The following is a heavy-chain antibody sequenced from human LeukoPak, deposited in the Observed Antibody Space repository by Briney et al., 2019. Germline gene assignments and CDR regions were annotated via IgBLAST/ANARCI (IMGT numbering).Heavy chain of an antibody. CDR2: INWNGGST. CDR3: ARERGGGDYTIFGVVSHFDY. J-gene: IGHJ4*02. CDR1: GFTFDDYG. V-gene: IGHV3-20*04. Sequence: GGSLRLSCAASGFTFDDYGMSWVRQAPGKGLEWVSGINWNGGSTGYADSVKGRFTISRDNAKNSLYLQMNSLRAEDTAVYYCARERGGGDYTIFGVVSHFDYWGQGTLVTVSS. D-gene: IGHD3-3*01.